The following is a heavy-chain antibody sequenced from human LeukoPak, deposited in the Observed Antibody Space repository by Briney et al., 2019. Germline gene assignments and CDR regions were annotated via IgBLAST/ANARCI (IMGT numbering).Heavy chain of an antibody. Sequence: GGSLRLSCAASGFTFSSYEMNWVRRAPGKGLEWVSYISSSGSTIYYADSVKGRFTISRDNAKNSLYLQMNSLRDEDTAVYYCARERFLWVVLDYWGQGTLVTVSS. CDR3: ARERFLWVVLDY. J-gene: IGHJ4*02. CDR1: GFTFSSYE. V-gene: IGHV3-48*03. CDR2: ISSSGSTI. D-gene: IGHD2-15*01.